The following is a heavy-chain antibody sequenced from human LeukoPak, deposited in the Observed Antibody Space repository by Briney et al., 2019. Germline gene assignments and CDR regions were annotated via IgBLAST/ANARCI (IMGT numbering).Heavy chain of an antibody. CDR2: VFHSGNT. J-gene: IGHJ4*02. CDR3: ARRVHYYDTSGYSYYFDY. CDR1: GASVSSANW. Sequence: SGTLSLTCTISGASVSSANWWTWVRQPPGKGLEWIGQVFHSGNTNYNPALESRVTVSVDKSKNHFSLKLSSVTAADTAVYYCARRVHYYDTSGYSYYFDYWGQGTLVTVSS. V-gene: IGHV4-4*02. D-gene: IGHD3-22*01.